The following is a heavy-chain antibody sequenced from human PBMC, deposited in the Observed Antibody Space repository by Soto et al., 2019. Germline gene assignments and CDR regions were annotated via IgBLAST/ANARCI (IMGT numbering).Heavy chain of an antibody. CDR2: IYPGDSDT. J-gene: IGHJ5*02. CDR1: GYTFTDYW. CDR3: ASQKAVIRGPLSSNWFDP. V-gene: IGHV5-51*01. D-gene: IGHD2-15*01. Sequence: GESLKISCKGYGYTFTDYWIGWVRQMPGKGLELIGLIYPGDSDTRYSPSFQGRVTISADKSISTAFLQWSSLRASDTAMYYCASQKAVIRGPLSSNWFDPWGQGTLVTVSS.